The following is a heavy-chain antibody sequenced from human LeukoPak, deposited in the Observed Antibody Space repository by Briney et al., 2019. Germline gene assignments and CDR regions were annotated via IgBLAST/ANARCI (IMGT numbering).Heavy chain of an antibody. J-gene: IGHJ2*01. V-gene: IGHV4-59*01. Sequence: PSETLSLTCTVSGGSIRSYYWSWIRQPPGKGLEWLAYIYYSGSTNYNPSLKSRVTISVDTSKNQFSLKVTSVTAADTAVYYCARVYYSNSYDYWYFDLWGRGTLVTVSS. D-gene: IGHD6-13*01. CDR1: GGSIRSYY. CDR3: ARVYYSNSYDYWYFDL. CDR2: IYYSGST.